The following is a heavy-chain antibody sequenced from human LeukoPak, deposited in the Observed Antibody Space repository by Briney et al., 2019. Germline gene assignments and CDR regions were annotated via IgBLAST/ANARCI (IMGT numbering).Heavy chain of an antibody. CDR3: ARDEGVLSKYYYYYYMDV. V-gene: IGHV3-21*01. J-gene: IGHJ6*03. D-gene: IGHD2/OR15-2a*01. Sequence: GGSLRLSCAASGFTFSSYSMNWVRQAPGKGLEWVSSISSSSSYIYYADSVKGRFTISRDNAKNSLYLQMNSLRAEDTAVYYCARDEGVLSKYYYYYYMDVWGKGTTVTVSS. CDR2: ISSSSSYI. CDR1: GFTFSSYS.